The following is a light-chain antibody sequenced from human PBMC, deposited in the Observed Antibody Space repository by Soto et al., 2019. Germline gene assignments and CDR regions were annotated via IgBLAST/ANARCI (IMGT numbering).Light chain of an antibody. V-gene: IGKV3-11*01. CDR1: QSVDDN. Sequence: IVMTQSPATLSVSPGERATLSCRASQSVDDNLAWYQQKPGQAPRLLFYDASNRATGIPARFSGSGSGTDFTLTISSLEPEDFALYFCQQRSDWPRITFG. J-gene: IGKJ5*01. CDR3: QQRSDWPRIT. CDR2: DAS.